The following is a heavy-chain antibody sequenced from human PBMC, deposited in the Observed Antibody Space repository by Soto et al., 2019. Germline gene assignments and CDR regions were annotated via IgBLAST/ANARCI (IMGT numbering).Heavy chain of an antibody. V-gene: IGHV4-31*03. CDR1: GGSISSGGYY. D-gene: IGHD3-9*01. CDR3: ARHLYYDILTAYYPNYFDY. CDR2: IYYSGST. Sequence: SETLSLTCTVSGGSISSGGYYWSWIRQHPGKGLEWIGYIYYSGSTYYNPSLKSRVTISVDTSKNQFSLKLSSVTAADTAAYFCARHLYYDILTAYYPNYFDYWGQGALVTVSS. J-gene: IGHJ4*02.